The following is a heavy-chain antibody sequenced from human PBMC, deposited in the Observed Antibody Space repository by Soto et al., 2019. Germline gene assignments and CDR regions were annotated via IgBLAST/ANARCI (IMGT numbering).Heavy chain of an antibody. CDR2: INSDGTRT. Sequence: EVQLVESGGTLVQPGGSLRLSCAASGFTFNTYWMHWVLQAPGKGLVWVSRINSDGTRTTYADSVNGRVTISRDNAKNTVYLQMNSLRAEDTAVYYCATVATHSYNWLDPWGQGTLVTVSS. CDR3: ATVATHSYNWLDP. J-gene: IGHJ5*02. D-gene: IGHD5-12*01. CDR1: GFTFNTYW. V-gene: IGHV3-74*03.